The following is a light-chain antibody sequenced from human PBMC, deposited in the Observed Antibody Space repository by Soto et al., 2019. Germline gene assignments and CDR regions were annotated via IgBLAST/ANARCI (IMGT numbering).Light chain of an antibody. J-gene: IGLJ3*02. Sequence: QSALTQPASVSGSPGQSITISCTGTSSDVGGHNYVSWYQQHPGKAPKLLIYEVNNRPSGVSNRFSGSKSGDTASLTISGLQAEDEADYYCASFTATTARDARVFGGGTKVTVL. CDR2: EVN. CDR1: SSDVGGHNY. CDR3: ASFTATTARDARV. V-gene: IGLV2-14*01.